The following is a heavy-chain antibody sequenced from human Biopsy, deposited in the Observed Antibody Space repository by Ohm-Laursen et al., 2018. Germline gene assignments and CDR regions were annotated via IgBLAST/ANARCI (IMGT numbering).Heavy chain of an antibody. CDR3: ARLGSGDYFPTFFDF. J-gene: IGHJ4*02. Sequence: TLSLTCTVSGVSINGGRYYWNWIRHHPGKGLEWIGNIFYSANTYYNPSLKGRVTILVDTSKNQFSLKLSSVTAADTAVYYCARLGSGDYFPTFFDFWGQGALVTVSS. V-gene: IGHV4-31*03. D-gene: IGHD5-12*01. CDR2: IFYSANT. CDR1: GVSINGGRYY.